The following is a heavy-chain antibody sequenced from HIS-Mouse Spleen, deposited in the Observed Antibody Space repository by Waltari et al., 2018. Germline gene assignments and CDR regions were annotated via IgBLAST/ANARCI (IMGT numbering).Heavy chain of an antibody. CDR2: ISAYNGNT. J-gene: IGHJ4*02. Sequence: QDHHVQTGAHWNQPRPSGQTSGKVTGYTCTSDGISWVRRAPGQGLEWMGWISAYNGNTNYAQKLQGRVTMTTDTSTSTAYMELRSLRSDDTAVYYCARDEGSSWSFDYWGQGTLVTVSS. V-gene: IGHV1-18*01. D-gene: IGHD6-13*01. CDR1: GYTCTSDG. CDR3: ARDEGSSWSFDY.